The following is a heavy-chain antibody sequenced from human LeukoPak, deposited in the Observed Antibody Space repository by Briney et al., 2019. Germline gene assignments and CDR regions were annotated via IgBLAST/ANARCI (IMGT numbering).Heavy chain of an antibody. CDR2: INHNGNVI. Sequence: GGSLRLSCAASGFTFSSYWMNWARQAPGKGLEWVASINHNGNVIYYVDSVKGRFTISRDNAKNSLYLQMSNLRAEDTAVYFCARGGGLDVWGQGATVTVSS. CDR3: ARGGGLDV. J-gene: IGHJ6*02. CDR1: GFTFSSYW. V-gene: IGHV3-7*03. D-gene: IGHD3-16*01.